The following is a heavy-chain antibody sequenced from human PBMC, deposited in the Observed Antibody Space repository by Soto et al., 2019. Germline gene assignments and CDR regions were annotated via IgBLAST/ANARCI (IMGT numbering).Heavy chain of an antibody. Sequence: QVQLVESGGGVVQPGRSLRLSCAASGFTFSSYAMHWVRQAPGKGLEWVAVISYDGSNKYYADSVKGRFTISRDNTKNTLYLQMTSLRAEDTAVYYCAIDTIGSCSGRTDPDYWGQGNLVTVSS. D-gene: IGHD3-10*02. CDR2: ISYDGSNK. V-gene: IGHV3-30-3*01. CDR3: AIDTIGSCSGRTDPDY. CDR1: GFTFSSYA. J-gene: IGHJ4*02.